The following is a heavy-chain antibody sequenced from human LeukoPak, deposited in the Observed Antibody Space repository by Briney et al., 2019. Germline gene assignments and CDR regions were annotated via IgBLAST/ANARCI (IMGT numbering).Heavy chain of an antibody. Sequence: AGGSLRLSCAASGFTFSDYYMSWIRQAPGKGLEWVSYISSSGSTIYYADSVKGRFTISRDNAKNSLYLQMNSLRAEDTAVYYCARDGFNDVVSYLDYWGQGTLVTVSS. CDR1: GFTFSDYY. D-gene: IGHD2-21*01. J-gene: IGHJ4*02. V-gene: IGHV3-11*01. CDR2: ISSSGSTI. CDR3: ARDGFNDVVSYLDY.